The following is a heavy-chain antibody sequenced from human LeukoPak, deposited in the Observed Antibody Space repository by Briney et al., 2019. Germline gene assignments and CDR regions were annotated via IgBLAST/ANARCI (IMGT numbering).Heavy chain of an antibody. CDR1: GFTFSSYS. D-gene: IGHD3-16*01. CDR2: ISSSSSYI. V-gene: IGHV3-21*01. J-gene: IGHJ4*02. Sequence: GVSLRLSCAASGFTFSSYSMNWVRQAPGKGLEWVSSISSSSSYIYYADSVKGRFTISRDNAKNSLYLQMNSLRAEDTAVYYCARDRGDLDYFDYWGQGTLVTLSS. CDR3: ARDRGDLDYFDY.